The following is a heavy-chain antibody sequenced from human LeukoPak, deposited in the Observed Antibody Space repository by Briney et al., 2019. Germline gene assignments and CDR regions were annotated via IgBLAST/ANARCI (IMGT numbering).Heavy chain of an antibody. CDR1: GFTFSSYW. Sequence: PGGSLRLSCAASGFTFSSYWISWVRQAPGKGLEWVANIKQDGSEKYYVDSVKGRFTISRDNAKNSLYLQMSSLRAEDTAVYYCAREELLGAYYYYGMDVWGQGTTVTVSS. J-gene: IGHJ6*02. D-gene: IGHD1-26*01. CDR3: AREELLGAYYYYGMDV. CDR2: IKQDGSEK. V-gene: IGHV3-7*01.